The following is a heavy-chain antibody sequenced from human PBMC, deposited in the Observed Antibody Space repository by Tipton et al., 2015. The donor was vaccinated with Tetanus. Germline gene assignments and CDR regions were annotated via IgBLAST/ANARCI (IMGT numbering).Heavy chain of an antibody. D-gene: IGHD1-14*01. Sequence: SLRLSCAASGFTFLDYAIHWVRQPTGKGLEWVSAISGDGGSKVYADSVRGRFTISRDNANNSLYVQMDRLRPEDTALYYCEAQRTSEDFWGQGTLVTASS. CDR3: EAQRTSEDF. V-gene: IGHV3-9*01. CDR1: GFTFLDYA. CDR2: ISGDGGSK. J-gene: IGHJ4*02.